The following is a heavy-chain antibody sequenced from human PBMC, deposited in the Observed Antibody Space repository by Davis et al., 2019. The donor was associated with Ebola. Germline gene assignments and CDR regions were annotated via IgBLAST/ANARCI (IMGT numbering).Heavy chain of an antibody. CDR2: IIPIFGTA. CDR3: ARGEGGYSCRYDY. V-gene: IGHV1-69*13. J-gene: IGHJ4*02. Sequence: SVKVSCKASGYTFTSYGIIWVRQAPGQGLEWIGGIIPIFGTANYAQKFQGRVTITADESTSTAYMELSSLGSEDTAVYYCARGEGGYSCRYDYWGQGTLVTVSS. CDR1: GYTFTSYG. D-gene: IGHD5-18*01.